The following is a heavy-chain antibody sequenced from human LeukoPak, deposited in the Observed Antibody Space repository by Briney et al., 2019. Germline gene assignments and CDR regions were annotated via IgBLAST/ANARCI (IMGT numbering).Heavy chain of an antibody. Sequence: GSLRLSCAASGFTFSTYSMNWVRQAPGKGLEWIGYIYYSGNTNYNPSLKSRVTISVDTSKNQFSLKLTSVTAADTAVYYCARAPGGNPTTHYFDYWGQGALVTVSS. J-gene: IGHJ4*02. CDR3: ARAPGGNPTTHYFDY. CDR1: GFTFSTYS. CDR2: IYYSGNT. V-gene: IGHV4-59*01. D-gene: IGHD1-14*01.